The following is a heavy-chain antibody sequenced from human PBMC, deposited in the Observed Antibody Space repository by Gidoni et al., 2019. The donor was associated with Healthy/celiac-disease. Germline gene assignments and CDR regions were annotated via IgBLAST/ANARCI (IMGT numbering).Heavy chain of an antibody. D-gene: IGHD3-22*01. CDR2: ISYDGSNK. J-gene: IGHJ4*02. Sequence: QVQLVESGGGVVQPGRSLRLSCAASGVTFSSYARHWVRPAPGRGLEWLAVISYDGSNKYYADSVKGRFTISRDNSKNTLYLQMNSLRAEDTAVYYCIQAIDSSGPFDYWGQGTLVTVSS. V-gene: IGHV3-30-3*01. CDR1: GVTFSSYA. CDR3: IQAIDSSGPFDY.